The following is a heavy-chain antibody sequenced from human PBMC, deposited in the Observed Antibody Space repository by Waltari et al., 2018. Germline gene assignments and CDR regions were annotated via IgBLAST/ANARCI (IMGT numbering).Heavy chain of an antibody. J-gene: IGHJ6*02. CDR3: ARASGPVYYYYGMDV. Sequence: QVQLVQSGAEVKKPGSSVKVACKASGGTFSRYAISWVRQDPGQGLEWMGGIIPIFGTANYAQKFQGRVTITADESTSTAYMELSSLRSEDTAVYYCARASGPVYYYYGMDVWGQGTTVTVSS. CDR1: GGTFSRYA. D-gene: IGHD5-12*01. CDR2: IIPIFGTA. V-gene: IGHV1-69*13.